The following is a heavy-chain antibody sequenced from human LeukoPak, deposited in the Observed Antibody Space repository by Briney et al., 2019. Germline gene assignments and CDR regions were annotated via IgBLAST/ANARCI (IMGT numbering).Heavy chain of an antibody. V-gene: IGHV4-34*01. D-gene: IGHD6-19*01. Sequence: PSETLSLTCAVYGGSFSGYYWSWIRQPPGKGLEWIGEINHSGSTNYNPSLKSRVTISVDTSKNQFSLKLSSVTAADTAVYYCARGLSVAGYHFDYWGQGTLVTVSS. CDR2: INHSGST. CDR1: GGSFSGYY. J-gene: IGHJ4*02. CDR3: ARGLSVAGYHFDY.